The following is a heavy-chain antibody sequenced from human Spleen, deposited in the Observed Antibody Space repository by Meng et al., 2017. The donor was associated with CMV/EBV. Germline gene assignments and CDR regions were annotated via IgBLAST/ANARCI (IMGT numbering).Heavy chain of an antibody. D-gene: IGHD1-20*01. CDR2: IIPILGIA. CDR1: GYTFTAHY. V-gene: IGHV1-69*02. Sequence: SVKVSCKASGYTFTAHYFHWVRQAPGQGLEWMGRIIPILGIAKYAQKFQGRVTITADKSTSTAYMELSSLRSEDTAVYYCRITDDAFDIWGQGTMVTVSS. CDR3: RITDDAFDI. J-gene: IGHJ3*02.